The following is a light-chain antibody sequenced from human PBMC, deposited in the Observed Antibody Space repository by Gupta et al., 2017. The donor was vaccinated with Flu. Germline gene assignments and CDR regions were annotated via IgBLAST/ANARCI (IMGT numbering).Light chain of an antibody. J-gene: IGKJ2*01. Sequence: DIQMTQSTSSLSASVGDRVTITCRASQSISSYLNWYQQKPGKAPKLLIYAASSLQSGVPSRFSGSGSGTDFTITISSLQPEDFATYYCQQSYSTPVTFGQGTKLEIK. V-gene: IGKV1-39*01. CDR2: AAS. CDR3: QQSYSTPVT. CDR1: QSISSY.